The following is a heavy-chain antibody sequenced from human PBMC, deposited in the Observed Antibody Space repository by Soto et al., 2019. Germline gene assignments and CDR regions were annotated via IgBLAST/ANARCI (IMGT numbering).Heavy chain of an antibody. CDR1: GFTFSSYG. V-gene: IGHV3-33*01. D-gene: IGHD2-21*02. CDR2: IWYDGSNK. J-gene: IGHJ3*02. Sequence: GGSLRLSCAASGFTFSSYGMHWVRQAPGKGLEWVAVIWYDGSNKYYADSVKGRFTISRDNSKNTLYLQMNSLRAEDTAVYYCARDSPRGAYCGGDCYPGAFDIWGQGTMVTVSS. CDR3: ARDSPRGAYCGGDCYPGAFDI.